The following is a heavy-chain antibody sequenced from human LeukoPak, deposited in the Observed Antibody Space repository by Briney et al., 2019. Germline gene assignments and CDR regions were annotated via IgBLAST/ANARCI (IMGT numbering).Heavy chain of an antibody. CDR2: ISRSGSTK. J-gene: IGHJ6*03. CDR3: ARVLRYCSGGNCYSGGLGYMDV. V-gene: IGHV3-11*01. Sequence: GGTLRLSCAASGFTFSTYGMSWIRQAPGKGLEWVSSISRSGSTKYYADSVKGRFTISRDNAKNSLFLQMNSLRAEDTAVYYCARVLRYCSGGNCYSGGLGYMDVWGKGTTVTISS. CDR1: GFTFSTYG. D-gene: IGHD2-15*01.